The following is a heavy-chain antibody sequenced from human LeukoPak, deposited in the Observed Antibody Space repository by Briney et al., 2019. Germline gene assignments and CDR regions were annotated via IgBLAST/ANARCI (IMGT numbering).Heavy chain of an antibody. J-gene: IGHJ6*02. V-gene: IGHV3-7*01. CDR2: IKQDGSEK. CDR3: ARDNDDFWSGYYTGCMDV. CDR1: GFTFSSYW. D-gene: IGHD3-3*01. Sequence: SGGSLRLSCAASGFTFSSYWMSWVRQAPGKWLEWVANIKQDGSEKYYVDSVKGRLTISRDNAKNSLYLQMNSLRAEDTAVYYCARDNDDFWSGYYTGCMDVWGQGTTVTVSS.